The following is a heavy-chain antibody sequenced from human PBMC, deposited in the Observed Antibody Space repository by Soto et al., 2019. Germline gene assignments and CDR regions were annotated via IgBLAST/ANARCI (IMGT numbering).Heavy chain of an antibody. Sequence: GALRLSCSGSQFTFSISWMHWIRQVPGKGLAWVARINNDGSIANYADSVKGRFTISRDNAKNTLYLQMNSLRAEDTAVYFCAKTTDGWFSAFEIWGQGTVVTVS. V-gene: IGHV3-74*01. J-gene: IGHJ3*02. CDR3: AKTTDGWFSAFEI. D-gene: IGHD6-19*01. CDR2: INNDGSIA. CDR1: QFTFSISW.